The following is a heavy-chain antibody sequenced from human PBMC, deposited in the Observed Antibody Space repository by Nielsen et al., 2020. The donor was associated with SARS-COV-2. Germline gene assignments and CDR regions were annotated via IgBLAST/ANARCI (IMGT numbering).Heavy chain of an antibody. CDR3: VRDRGSGWSRGRNYNYFGMDV. V-gene: IGHV3-21*01. CDR1: RFGLTTYT. CDR2: ISSPSNYV. Sequence: GESLKISCEVSRFGLTTYTINWVRQAPGKGLEWVSCISSPSNYVHYADSVQGRFTLSKDYLQINDLRAEDTAVYYCVRDRGSGWSRGRNYNYFGMDVWGQGTTVTVSS. J-gene: IGHJ6*02. D-gene: IGHD6-19*01.